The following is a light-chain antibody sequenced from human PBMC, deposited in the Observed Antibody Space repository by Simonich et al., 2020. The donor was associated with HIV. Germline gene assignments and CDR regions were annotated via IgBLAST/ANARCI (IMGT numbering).Light chain of an antibody. Sequence: EIVMTQSTATLSVSPGERATLSCRASQSVSSNLAWYQQKPGQAPRLLIYGASTRATGIPARLSGSGSGTEFTLAISSLQSEDFAVYYCQQYNDWPLTFGGGTKVDIK. J-gene: IGKJ4*01. CDR3: QQYNDWPLT. V-gene: IGKV3-15*01. CDR1: QSVSSN. CDR2: GAS.